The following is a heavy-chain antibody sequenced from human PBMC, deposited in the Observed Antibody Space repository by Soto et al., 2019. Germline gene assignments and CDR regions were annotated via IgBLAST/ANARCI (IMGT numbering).Heavy chain of an antibody. J-gene: IGHJ4*02. D-gene: IGHD3-10*01. CDR2: VIPLFGPP. CDR1: GGTFSSFA. V-gene: IGHV1-69*12. CDR3: ATDLVGSAGPYYFAW. Sequence: VQVVQSGAEVKKPESSVKVSCKASGGTFSSFAFTWVRQAPGQGLEWMGGVIPLFGPPTYSQNFQGRVTITAVASTGTVYMELSSLTSDDTARYFCATDLVGSAGPYYFAWWGQGTLVTVSS.